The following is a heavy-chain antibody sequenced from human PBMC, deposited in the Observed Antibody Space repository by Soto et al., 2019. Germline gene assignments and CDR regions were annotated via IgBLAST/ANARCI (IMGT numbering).Heavy chain of an antibody. V-gene: IGHV1-18*01. Sequence: ASVKVSCKASGYTFTSYGISWVRQAPGQGLEWMGWISAYNGNTNYAQKLQGRVTMTTDTSTSTAYMELRSLRSDDTAVYYCARPYYGDSRDDAFDIWRQGTMVTVSS. CDR2: ISAYNGNT. J-gene: IGHJ3*02. D-gene: IGHD4-17*01. CDR3: ARPYYGDSRDDAFDI. CDR1: GYTFTSYG.